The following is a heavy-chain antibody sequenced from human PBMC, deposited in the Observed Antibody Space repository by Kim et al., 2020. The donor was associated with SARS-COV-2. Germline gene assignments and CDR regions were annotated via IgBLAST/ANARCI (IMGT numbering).Heavy chain of an antibody. J-gene: IGHJ6*01. CDR2: ISAFNGNT. V-gene: IGHV1-18*01. Sequence: ASVKVSCKASGYTFTSYGISWVRQAPGQGLAWLGWISAFNGNTNYAQKLQLRVTITTDTSTSTAYMDLRSLRSHYTAVSFFSLFFFFLHHLVQGYYYSA. CDR3: SLFFFFLHHLVQGYYYSA. CDR1: GYTFTSYG. D-gene: IGHD1-1*01.